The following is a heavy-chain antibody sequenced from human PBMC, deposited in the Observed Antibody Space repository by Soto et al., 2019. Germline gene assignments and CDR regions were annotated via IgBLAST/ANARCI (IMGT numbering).Heavy chain of an antibody. J-gene: IGHJ5*02. CDR2: ISSSSITI. Sequence: PGGSLRLSCAASGFTFSSYSMNWVRQAPGKGLELVSYISSSSITIYYADSVKGRFTISRDNAKNSLYLQMNSLRDEDTAVYYCARDRSNYVWGHNWFDPWGQGTLVTVSS. CDR1: GFTFSSYS. V-gene: IGHV3-48*02. D-gene: IGHD4-4*01. CDR3: ARDRSNYVWGHNWFDP.